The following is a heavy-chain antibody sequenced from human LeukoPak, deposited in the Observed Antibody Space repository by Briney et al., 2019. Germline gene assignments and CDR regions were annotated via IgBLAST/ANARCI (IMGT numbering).Heavy chain of an antibody. V-gene: IGHV3-30*04. CDR1: GFTFSSYA. Sequence: PGRSLRPSCAASGFTFSSYAMHWVRQAPGKGLEWVAVISYDGSNKYYADSVKGRFTISRDNSKNTLYLQMNSLRAEDTAVYYCARDLYSSGWPFDYWGQGTLVTVSS. D-gene: IGHD6-19*01. CDR3: ARDLYSSGWPFDY. J-gene: IGHJ4*02. CDR2: ISYDGSNK.